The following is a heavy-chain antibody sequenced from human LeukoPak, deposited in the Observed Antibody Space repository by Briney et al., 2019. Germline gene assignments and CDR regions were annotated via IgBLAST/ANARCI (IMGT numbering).Heavy chain of an antibody. CDR1: GFTFSSYA. CDR3: ARVTVGYGHFDY. D-gene: IGHD5-18*01. CDR2: ISYDGSNK. Sequence: GGSLRLSCAASGFTFSSYAMHWVRQAPGKGLEWVAVISYDGSNKYYADSVKGRFTISRGNSKNTLYLQMNSLRAEDTAVYYCARVTVGYGHFDYWGQGTLVTVSS. J-gene: IGHJ4*02. V-gene: IGHV3-30-3*01.